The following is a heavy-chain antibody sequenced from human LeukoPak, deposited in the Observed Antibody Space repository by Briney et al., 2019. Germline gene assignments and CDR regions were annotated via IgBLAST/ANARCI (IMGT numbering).Heavy chain of an antibody. CDR1: GYSIGSGYY. Sequence: SETLSLTCAVSGYSIGSGYYWGWIRPPPGKGLEWIGSIYHSGSTYYNPSLKSRVTISVDTSKNQFSLKLSSVTAADTAVYYCASYPGYYDSSGYYSTDYFDYWGQGTLVTVSS. D-gene: IGHD3-22*01. CDR3: ASYPGYYDSSGYYSTDYFDY. V-gene: IGHV4-38-2*01. J-gene: IGHJ4*02. CDR2: IYHSGST.